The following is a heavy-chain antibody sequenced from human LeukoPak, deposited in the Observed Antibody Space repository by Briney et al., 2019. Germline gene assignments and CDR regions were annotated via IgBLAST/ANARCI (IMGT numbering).Heavy chain of an antibody. J-gene: IGHJ6*02. Sequence: GGSLRLSCAASGFTFSSYAMSWVRQAPGKGLEWVSLISGSGGSTYYADSVKGRFTISRDNSKNTLYLQMNSLRAEDTAVYYCAKLDQLLSGGMDVWGQGTTVTVSS. CDR3: AKLDQLLSGGMDV. CDR1: GFTFSSYA. V-gene: IGHV3-23*01. CDR2: ISGSGGST. D-gene: IGHD2-2*01.